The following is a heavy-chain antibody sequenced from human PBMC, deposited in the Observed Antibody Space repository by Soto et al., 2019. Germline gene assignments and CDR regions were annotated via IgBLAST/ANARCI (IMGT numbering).Heavy chain of an antibody. CDR2: INPNSGGT. Sequence: ASVKVSCKASGYTFTGYYMHWVRQAPGQVLEGMGWINPNSGGTNYAQKFQGRVTMTRDTSISTAYMELSRLRSDDTAVYYCATSSKIPGAIEYWGQGTMVTVSS. V-gene: IGHV1-2*02. CDR3: ATSSKIPGAIEY. J-gene: IGHJ4*02. D-gene: IGHD3-10*01. CDR1: GYTFTGYY.